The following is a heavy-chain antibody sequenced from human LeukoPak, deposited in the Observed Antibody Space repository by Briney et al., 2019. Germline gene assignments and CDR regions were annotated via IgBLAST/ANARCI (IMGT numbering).Heavy chain of an antibody. CDR1: GFTFSNSW. V-gene: IGHV3-74*01. D-gene: IGHD3-10*01. CDR2: INTDGSVT. CDR3: ANSYSPPHY. J-gene: IGHJ4*02. Sequence: GGSLRLSCAASGFTFSNSWMHWVRQAPGKRLVWVSRINTDGSVTTYADSVRGRFTISRDNAKSTLYLQMNSLRAEDSALYYCANSYSPPHYWGQGTLVTVSS.